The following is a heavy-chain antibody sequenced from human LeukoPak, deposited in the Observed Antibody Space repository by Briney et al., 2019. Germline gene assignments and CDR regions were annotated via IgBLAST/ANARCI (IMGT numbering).Heavy chain of an antibody. D-gene: IGHD2-15*01. CDR2: INPNSGGT. J-gene: IGHJ5*02. V-gene: IGHV1-2*04. CDR3: ARGGRSRNIVVVVAATPYSFDP. CDR1: GYTFTSYY. Sequence: ASVKFSCKASGYTFTSYYMHWVRQAPGQGLEWMGWINPNSGGTNYAQKFQGWVTMTRDTSISTAYMELSRLRSDDTAVYYCARGGRSRNIVVVVAATPYSFDPWGQGTLVTVSS.